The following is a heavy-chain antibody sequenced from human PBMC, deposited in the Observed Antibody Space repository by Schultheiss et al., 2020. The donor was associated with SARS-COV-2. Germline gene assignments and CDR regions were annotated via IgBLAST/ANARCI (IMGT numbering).Heavy chain of an antibody. CDR2: INGDGSAT. J-gene: IGHJ4*02. CDR3: ASGVYRFLEWQERDY. V-gene: IGHV3-74*01. D-gene: IGHD3-3*01. CDR1: GFTFSSYW. Sequence: GGSLRLSCAASGFTFSSYWMQWVRQAPGKGLVWVSHINGDGSATNYADSVKGRFTISRDNSRNTLYLQMNSLRAADTAVYYCASGVYRFLEWQERDYWGQGTLVTVSS.